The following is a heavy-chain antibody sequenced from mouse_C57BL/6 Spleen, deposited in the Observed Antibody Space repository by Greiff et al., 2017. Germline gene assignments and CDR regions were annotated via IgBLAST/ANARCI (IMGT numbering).Heavy chain of an antibody. CDR2: IDPETGGT. CDR1: GYTFTDYE. V-gene: IGHV1-15*01. Sequence: QVQLQQSGAELVRPGASVTLSCKASGYTFTDYEMHWVKQTPVHGLEWIGAIDPETGGTAYNQKFKGKAILTADKSSSTAYMELRSLTSEDSAVYYCTREIASYWYFDVWGTGSTGTVSS. D-gene: IGHD1-1*01. J-gene: IGHJ1*03. CDR3: TREIASYWYFDV.